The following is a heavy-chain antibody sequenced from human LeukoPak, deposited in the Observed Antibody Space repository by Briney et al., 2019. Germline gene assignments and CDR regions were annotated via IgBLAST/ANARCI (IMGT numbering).Heavy chain of an antibody. V-gene: IGHV4-59*01. CDR3: AREYYGSSGYYNDY. D-gene: IGHD3-22*01. J-gene: IGHJ4*02. CDR2: IYYSGST. Sequence: ASETLSLTCTVSGGSISSYYWGWIRQAPGKGLEWIGYIYYSGSTNYNPSLKSRVTISVDTSKNQFALKLTSVTAADTAVYYCAREYYGSSGYYNDYWGQGALVTVSS. CDR1: GGSISSYY.